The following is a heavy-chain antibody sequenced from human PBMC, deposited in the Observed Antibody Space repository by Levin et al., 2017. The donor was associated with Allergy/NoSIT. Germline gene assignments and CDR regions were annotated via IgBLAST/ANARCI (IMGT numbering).Heavy chain of an antibody. V-gene: IGHV4-30-2*01. CDR1: GGSISSGGYS. CDR2: IYHSGST. J-gene: IGHJ2*01. Sequence: SQTLSLTCAVSGGSISSGGYSWSWIRQPPGKGLEWIGYIYHSGSTYYNPSLKSRVTISVDRSKNQFSLKLSSVTAADTAVYYCARVNEYYPNLDWYFDLWGRGTLVTVSS. CDR3: ARVNEYYPNLDWYFDL. D-gene: IGHD2/OR15-2a*01.